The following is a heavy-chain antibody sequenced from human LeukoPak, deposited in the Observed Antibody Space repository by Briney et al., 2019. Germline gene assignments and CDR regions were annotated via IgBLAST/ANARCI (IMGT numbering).Heavy chain of an antibody. CDR1: GGSISSYY. CDR3: ARRVGDWFDP. CDR2: IYYSGST. D-gene: IGHD2-15*01. Sequence: SETLSLTCTVSGGSISSYYWSWIRQPPGKGLEWIGYIYYSGSTNYNPSLKSRVTISVDTSKNQFSLKLSSVTAADTAVYYCARRVGDWFDPWGQGTLVTVSS. J-gene: IGHJ5*02. V-gene: IGHV4-59*08.